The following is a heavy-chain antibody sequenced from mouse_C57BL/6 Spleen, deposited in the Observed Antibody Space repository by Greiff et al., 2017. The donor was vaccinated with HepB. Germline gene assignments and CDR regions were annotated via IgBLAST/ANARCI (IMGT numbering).Heavy chain of an antibody. CDR3: TTFAGYGRGYAMDY. Sequence: VQLKESGAELVRPGASVKLSCTASGFNIKDYYMHWVKQRPEQGLEWIGRIDPEDGDTDYAPKFQGKATMTADTSSNTAYLQLSSLTSEDTAVYYCTTFAGYGRGYAMDYWGQGTSVTVSS. V-gene: IGHV14-1*01. CDR2: IDPEDGDT. CDR1: GFNIKDYY. D-gene: IGHD2-2*01. J-gene: IGHJ4*01.